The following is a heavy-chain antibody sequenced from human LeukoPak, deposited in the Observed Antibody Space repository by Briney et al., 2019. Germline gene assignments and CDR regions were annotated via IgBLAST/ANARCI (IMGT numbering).Heavy chain of an antibody. V-gene: IGHV1-18*01. CDR1: GYTFTSYG. J-gene: IGHJ4*02. Sequence: GASVKVSCKASGYTFTSYGISWVRQAPGQGLEWMGWISAYNGNTYYAQKFQGRVTMTTDTSTSTAYMELRSLRSDDTAVYYCARDASGSTSIHRWTKFNSGSDGVDYWGQGTLVTVSS. CDR3: ARDASGSTSIHRWTKFNSGSDGVDY. D-gene: IGHD1-26*01. CDR2: ISAYNGNT.